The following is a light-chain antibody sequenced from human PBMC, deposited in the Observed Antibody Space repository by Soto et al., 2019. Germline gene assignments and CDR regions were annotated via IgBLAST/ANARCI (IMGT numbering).Light chain of an antibody. V-gene: IGKV1-12*01. CDR3: LQAKRVPLS. CDR2: AAS. Sequence: DIQVTQKKSSLSASVGDRVTIACRASQSISSWLAWYQQKPGKAPKLLIYAASSLQSGVPSRFSGSGSGTDFTLTISSLQPEDFAIYFCLQAKRVPLSFGHGTLLEV. CDR1: QSISSW. J-gene: IGKJ5*01.